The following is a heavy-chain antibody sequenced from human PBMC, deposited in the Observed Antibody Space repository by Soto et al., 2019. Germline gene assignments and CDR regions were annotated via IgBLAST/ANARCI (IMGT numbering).Heavy chain of an antibody. CDR1: GGSISSGGYY. J-gene: IGHJ5*02. CDR2: IYYSGST. CDR3: AGYIDSSGYYYLSP. V-gene: IGHV4-31*03. Sequence: SETLSLTCTVSGGSISSGGYYWSWIRQHPGKGLEWIGYIYYSGSTYYNPSLKSRVTISVDTSKNQFSLKLSSVTAADTAVYYCAGYIDSSGYYYLSPWGQGTLVTVSS. D-gene: IGHD3-22*01.